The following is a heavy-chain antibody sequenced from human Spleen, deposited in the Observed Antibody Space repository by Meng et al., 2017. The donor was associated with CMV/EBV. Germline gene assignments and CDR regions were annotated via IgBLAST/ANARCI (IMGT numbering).Heavy chain of an antibody. CDR1: GFTFTSYA. CDR2: ITASGAST. J-gene: IGHJ4*02. Sequence: GGSLRLSCVASGFTFTSYAMGWVRQAPGKGLEWVSGITASGASTYYADSVKGRCTISRDNSKNTLYLHINSLRPEDTAVYYCARGATYYYDSRASFDYWGQGTLVTVSS. D-gene: IGHD3-22*01. CDR3: ARGATYYYDSRASFDY. V-gene: IGHV3-23*01.